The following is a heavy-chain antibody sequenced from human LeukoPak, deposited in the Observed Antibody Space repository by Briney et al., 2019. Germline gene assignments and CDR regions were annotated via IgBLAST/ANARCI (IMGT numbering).Heavy chain of an antibody. Sequence: ASVKVSCKASGYTFTSYYMHWVRQAPGQGLEWMGIINPSGGSTSYAQKFQGRVTMTRDTSTSTAYMELRSLRSDDTAVYYCARDVYCTNGVCSDYYYYYGMDVWGQGTTVTVSS. V-gene: IGHV1-46*01. D-gene: IGHD2-8*01. CDR3: ARDVYCTNGVCSDYYYYYGMDV. J-gene: IGHJ6*02. CDR2: INPSGGST. CDR1: GYTFTSYY.